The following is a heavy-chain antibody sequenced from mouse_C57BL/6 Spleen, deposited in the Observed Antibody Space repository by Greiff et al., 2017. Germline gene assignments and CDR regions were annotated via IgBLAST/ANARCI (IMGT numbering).Heavy chain of an antibody. V-gene: IGHV1-9*01. J-gene: IGHJ2*01. CDR3: ARAAPYYSHYDY. CDR2: ILPGSGST. CDR1: GYTFTGYW. Sequence: QVHVQQSGAELMKPGASVKLSCKATGYTFTGYWIQWVKQRPGHGLEWIGEILPGSGSTNYNEKFKGKATFTADTSSSTAYMQLSSLTTEDTATEDCARAAPYYSHYDYWGQGTTLTVSS. D-gene: IGHD2-5*01.